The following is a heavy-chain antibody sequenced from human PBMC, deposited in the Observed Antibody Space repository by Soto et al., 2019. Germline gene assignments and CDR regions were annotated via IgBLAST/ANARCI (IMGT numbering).Heavy chain of an antibody. J-gene: IGHJ4*02. D-gene: IGHD2-15*01. Sequence: GGSLRLSCAASGFTFSSYAMSWVRQAPGKGLEWVSAISGSGGSTYYADSVKGRFTISRDNSKNTLYLQMNSLRAEDTAVYYCAKGIVVVVAATEFDYWGQGTLVTVSS. CDR1: GFTFSSYA. CDR3: AKGIVVVVAATEFDY. V-gene: IGHV3-23*01. CDR2: ISGSGGST.